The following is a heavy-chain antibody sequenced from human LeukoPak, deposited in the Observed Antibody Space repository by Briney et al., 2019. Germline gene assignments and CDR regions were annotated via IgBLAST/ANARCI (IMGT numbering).Heavy chain of an antibody. Sequence: SETLSLTCAVYGGSFSGYYWSWIRQPPGKGLEWIGEINHSGSTNYNPSLKSRVTISVDTSKNQFSLKLSSVTAADTAVYYCARERMITFGGVIAGTNLVDYWGQGTLVTVSS. D-gene: IGHD3-16*02. CDR2: INHSGST. CDR1: GGSFSGYY. V-gene: IGHV4-34*01. J-gene: IGHJ4*02. CDR3: ARERMITFGGVIAGTNLVDY.